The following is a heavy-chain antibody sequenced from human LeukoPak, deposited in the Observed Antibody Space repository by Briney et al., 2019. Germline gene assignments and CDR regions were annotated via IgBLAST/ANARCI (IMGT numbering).Heavy chain of an antibody. Sequence: GGSLRLSCAASGFTFSSYRMNWVRQAPGKGLEWASYISSSSSTIYYADSVKGRFTISRDNAKNSLYLQMNSLRAEDTAVYYCARVLVGAIDPWGQGTLVTVSS. CDR3: ARVLVGAIDP. CDR2: ISSSSSTI. D-gene: IGHD1-26*01. V-gene: IGHV3-48*01. J-gene: IGHJ5*02. CDR1: GFTFSSYR.